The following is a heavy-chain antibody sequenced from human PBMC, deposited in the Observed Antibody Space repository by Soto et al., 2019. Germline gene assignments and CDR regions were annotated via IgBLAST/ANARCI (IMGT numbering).Heavy chain of an antibody. CDR1: GYTFTSYG. CDR2: ISAYNGNT. V-gene: IGHV1-18*01. Sequence: ASVKVSCKASGYTFTSYGISWVRQAPGQGLEGMGWISAYNGNTNYAQKLQGRVTMTTDTSTSTAYMELRSLRSDDTAMYYCARHWLGYCSSTSCRTLAGMDVWGQGTTVTVSS. J-gene: IGHJ6*02. CDR3: ARHWLGYCSSTSCRTLAGMDV. D-gene: IGHD2-2*01.